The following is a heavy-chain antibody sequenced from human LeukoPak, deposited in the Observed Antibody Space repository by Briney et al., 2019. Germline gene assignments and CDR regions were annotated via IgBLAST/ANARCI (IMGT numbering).Heavy chain of an antibody. CDR2: IYSDGDT. CDR3: VRDPRDGYGHFDS. CDR1: GFTFSGNH. J-gene: IGHJ4*02. D-gene: IGHD5-24*01. Sequence: PGGSLRLSCVVSGFTFSGNHMNWVRQAPGKGLEWVSVIYSDGDTCYADSVKGRFTISRDNSKNTLYLQMNSLKPEDTAVYYCVRDPRDGYGHFDSWGQGTLVTVSS. V-gene: IGHV3-66*02.